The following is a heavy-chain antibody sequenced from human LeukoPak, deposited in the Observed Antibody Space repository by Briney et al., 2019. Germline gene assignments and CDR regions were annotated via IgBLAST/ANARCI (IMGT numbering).Heavy chain of an antibody. CDR2: IYHSGST. J-gene: IGHJ1*01. Sequence: SETLSLTCTVSGGSISTYYWNWIRQPPGKGLEWIGYIYHSGSTNYNPSLQSRVTLSVDTSKNQSSLNLNSVTAADTAVYYCARGGAARLHFQNWGQGTLVTVSS. CDR3: ARGGAARLHFQN. CDR1: GGSISTYY. D-gene: IGHD6-6*01. V-gene: IGHV4-59*01.